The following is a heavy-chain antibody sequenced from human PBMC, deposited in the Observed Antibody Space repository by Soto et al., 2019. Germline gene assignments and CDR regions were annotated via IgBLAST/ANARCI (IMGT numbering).Heavy chain of an antibody. V-gene: IGHV3-30*18. J-gene: IGHJ4*02. Sequence: ESGGGVVQPGKSLRLSCVASGFTFSNYGMHWVRQAPGKGLEWVALITYDGENKFHADSVEGRFTISRDNSKNTLYLQMDSLRTEVTALYYCAKLEGRLRFISPFASWGQGTQVTVSS. CDR3: AKLEGRLRFISPFAS. CDR2: ITYDGENK. D-gene: IGHD4-17*01. CDR1: GFTFSNYG.